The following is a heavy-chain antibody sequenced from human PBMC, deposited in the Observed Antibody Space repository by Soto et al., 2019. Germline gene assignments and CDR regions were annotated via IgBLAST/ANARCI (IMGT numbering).Heavy chain of an antibody. D-gene: IGHD2-2*01. Sequence: GGSLRLSCTVSGFAFNNYGINWVRQAPGKGLEWVSSISKSDYTYYSDSVKGRFTISRDNAKNSVSLQMNTLRVEDTAVYYCAREDSIIIPAVSDFWGQGTSVTGSS. CDR3: AREDSIIIPAVSDF. J-gene: IGHJ4*02. V-gene: IGHV3-21*01. CDR2: ISKSDYT. CDR1: GFAFNNYG.